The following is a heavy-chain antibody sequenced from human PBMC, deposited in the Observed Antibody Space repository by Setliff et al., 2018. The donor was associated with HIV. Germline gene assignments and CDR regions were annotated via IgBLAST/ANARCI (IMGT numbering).Heavy chain of an antibody. CDR1: GDSITSGGYS. Sequence: PSETLSLTCTVSGDSITSGGYSWTWIRQPPGKALEWVGYIYYSGRTSHSGSTYYIPSVASRITISGDTSKNQFSLKLTSVTAADTAIYYCARENGWLFGWFDPWGQGTPVTVSS. J-gene: IGHJ5*02. CDR2: IYYSGRTSHSGST. V-gene: IGHV4-30-4*08. D-gene: IGHD3-22*01. CDR3: ARENGWLFGWFDP.